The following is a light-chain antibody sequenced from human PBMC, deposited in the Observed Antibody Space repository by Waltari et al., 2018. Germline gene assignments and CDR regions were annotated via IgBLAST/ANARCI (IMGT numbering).Light chain of an antibody. V-gene: IGKV2-28*01. J-gene: IGKJ2*01. CDR2: LGS. CDR3: MQILQPART. CDR1: QSLVHSNGYNY. Sequence: DILMTQSPLSLPVPPGEPASISCRSSQSLVHSNGYNYLDWYLQKPVQSPQVLIYLGSNRASGVPDRFSGSGSGTYFTLNISRVEAEDVGVYYCMQILQPARTFGQGTRLEIK.